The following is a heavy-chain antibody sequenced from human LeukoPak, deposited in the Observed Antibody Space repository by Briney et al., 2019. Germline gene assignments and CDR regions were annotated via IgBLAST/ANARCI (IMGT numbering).Heavy chain of an antibody. CDR1: GGSISSGDYY. Sequence: PSQTLSLTCTVSGGSISSGDYYWRWIRQPPGKGLEWIGYIYYSGSTYYNPSLKSRFTISVDTSKNQFSLKLSSVTAADTAVYYCAREGEAIDYWGQGTLVTVSS. CDR2: IYYSGST. D-gene: IGHD3-10*01. CDR3: AREGEAIDY. V-gene: IGHV4-30-4*01. J-gene: IGHJ4*02.